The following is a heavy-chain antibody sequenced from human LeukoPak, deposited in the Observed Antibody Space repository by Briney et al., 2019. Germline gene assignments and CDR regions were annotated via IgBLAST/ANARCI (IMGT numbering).Heavy chain of an antibody. CDR1: GFTFSDYA. V-gene: IGHV3-30-3*02. D-gene: IGHD3-3*01. CDR3: AKRAGKQAYYDFWSGYAAFDI. Sequence: QTGGSLRLSCAVSGFTFSDYAMHWVRQAPGKGLEWVAVISYDGNNKFYPDSVKGRFTISRDNSKNTLYLQMNSLRAEDTAVYYCAKRAGKQAYYDFWSGYAAFDIWGQGTMVTVSS. J-gene: IGHJ3*02. CDR2: ISYDGNNK.